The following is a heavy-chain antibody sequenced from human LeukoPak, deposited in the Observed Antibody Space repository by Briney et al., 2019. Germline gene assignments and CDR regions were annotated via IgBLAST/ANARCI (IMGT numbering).Heavy chain of an antibody. CDR2: ISYDGSNK. V-gene: IGHV3-30*18. CDR3: AKVPASYSSGWYGGAFDI. J-gene: IGHJ3*02. Sequence: GGSLRLSCAASGFTSSSYGMHWVRQAPGKGLEWVAVISYDGSNKYYADSVKGRFTISRDNSKNTLYLQMNSLRAEDTAVYYCAKVPASYSSGWYGGAFDIWGQGTMVTVSS. D-gene: IGHD6-19*01. CDR1: GFTSSSYG.